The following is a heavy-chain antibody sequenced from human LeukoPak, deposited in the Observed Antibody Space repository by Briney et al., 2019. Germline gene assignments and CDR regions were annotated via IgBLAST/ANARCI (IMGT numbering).Heavy chain of an antibody. J-gene: IGHJ3*02. V-gene: IGHV3-21*01. CDR2: ISSSSSYI. CDR1: GFTFSSYV. Sequence: GGSLRLSCAASGFTFSSYVTSWVRQAPGKGLEWVSSISSSSSYIYYADSVKGRFTISRDNAKNSLYLQMNSLRAEDTAVYYCARDHCGGDCYSAAADAFDIWGQGTMVTVSS. D-gene: IGHD2-21*02. CDR3: ARDHCGGDCYSAAADAFDI.